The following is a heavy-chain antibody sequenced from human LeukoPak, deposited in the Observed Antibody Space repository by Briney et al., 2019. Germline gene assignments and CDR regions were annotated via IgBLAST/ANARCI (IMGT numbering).Heavy chain of an antibody. CDR1: GGTFSSYA. Sequence: SVKVTCKASGGTFSSYAISWVRQAPGQGLEWMGRIIPIFGTATYAQKFQGRVTITTDESTSTAYMELSSLRSEDTAVYYCARAIAAAGYFDYWGQGTLVTVSS. CDR2: IIPIFGTA. D-gene: IGHD6-13*01. CDR3: ARAIAAAGYFDY. J-gene: IGHJ4*02. V-gene: IGHV1-69*05.